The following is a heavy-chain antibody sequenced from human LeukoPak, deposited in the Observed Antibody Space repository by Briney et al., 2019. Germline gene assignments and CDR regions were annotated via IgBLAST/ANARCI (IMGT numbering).Heavy chain of an antibody. D-gene: IGHD6-19*01. CDR1: DFTFSTYG. CDR2: IRHDGSNK. J-gene: IGHJ4*02. CDR3: AKDEAAVAGTFDY. Sequence: PGGSLRLSCAASDFTFSTYGMHWVRQVSGKGLEWVAFIRHDGSNKYYADSVKGRFTISRDSSKNTVYLQMNSLRAEDTALYYCAKDEAAVAGTFDYWGQGTLVIVSS. V-gene: IGHV3-30*02.